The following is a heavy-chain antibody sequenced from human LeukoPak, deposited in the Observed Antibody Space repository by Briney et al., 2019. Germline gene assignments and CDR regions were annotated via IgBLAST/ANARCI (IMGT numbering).Heavy chain of an antibody. CDR1: GFIFSNYA. V-gene: IGHV3-23*01. CDR3: AKAPPYTKYFDY. Sequence: GSLRLSCAGSGFIFSNYAMSWVRQAPGQGLEWVSTISNSGDATFHADAVKGRFTISRDNSKNTLYLQMYSLRAEDTAIYYCAKAPPYTKYFDYWGQGTLLTVSS. CDR2: ISNSGDAT. D-gene: IGHD1-1*01. J-gene: IGHJ4*02.